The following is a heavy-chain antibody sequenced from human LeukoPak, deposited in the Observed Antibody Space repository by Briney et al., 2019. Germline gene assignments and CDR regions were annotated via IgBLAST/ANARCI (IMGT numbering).Heavy chain of an antibody. CDR2: ISDIYGTA. CDR3: ATPYDSSGYGFDY. V-gene: IGHV1-69*01. CDR1: LGTLSSYA. D-gene: IGHD3-22*01. J-gene: IGHJ4*02. Sequence: AVKVSCKASLGTLSSYAISWVRPAPGQGLAWMGGISDIYGTANYAQKFQGRVTITADESTSRAYMELSSLRSEDTAVYYCATPYDSSGYGFDYWGQGTLVTVSS.